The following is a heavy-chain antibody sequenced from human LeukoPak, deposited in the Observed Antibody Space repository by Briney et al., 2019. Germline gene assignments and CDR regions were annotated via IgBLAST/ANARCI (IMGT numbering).Heavy chain of an antibody. D-gene: IGHD6-13*01. V-gene: IGHV4-30-2*01. CDR1: GDSISSGGYS. CDR3: TIAAAHVFDY. Sequence: SETLSLTCAVSGDSISSGGYSWSWIRQPPGKGLEWIGEINHSGSTNYNPSLKSRVTISVDTSKNQFSLKLSSVTAADTAVYYCTIAAAHVFDYWGQGTLVTVSS. CDR2: INHSGST. J-gene: IGHJ4*02.